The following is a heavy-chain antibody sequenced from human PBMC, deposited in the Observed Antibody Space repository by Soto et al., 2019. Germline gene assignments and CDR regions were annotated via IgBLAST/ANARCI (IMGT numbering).Heavy chain of an antibody. CDR1: GGSFSGYY. D-gene: IGHD5-18*01. J-gene: IGHJ6*03. CDR3: ARGGGYSYGGYYYYYMDV. CDR2: INHSGST. V-gene: IGHV4-34*01. Sequence: SETLSLTCAVYGGSFSGYYWSWIRQPPGKGLEWIGEINHSGSTNYNPSLKSRVTISVDTSKNQFSLKLSSVTAADTAVYYCARGGGYSYGGYYYYYMDVWGKGTTVTVSS.